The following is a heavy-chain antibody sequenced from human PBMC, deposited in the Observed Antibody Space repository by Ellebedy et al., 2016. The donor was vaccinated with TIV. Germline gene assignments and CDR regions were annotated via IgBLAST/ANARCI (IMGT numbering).Heavy chain of an antibody. CDR2: IHHSGTT. Sequence: MPSETLSLTCTVSGGSIGSSYWNRIRQAPGKGLEWIGYIHHSGTTNYNPSLNSRVTISMDTSKNQFSLELSPVTAADAAVYYCARRQITERTISEYNWFDPWGQGTLVTVSS. J-gene: IGHJ5*02. V-gene: IGHV4-59*08. D-gene: IGHD1-20*01. CDR3: ARRQITERTISEYNWFDP. CDR1: GGSIGSSY.